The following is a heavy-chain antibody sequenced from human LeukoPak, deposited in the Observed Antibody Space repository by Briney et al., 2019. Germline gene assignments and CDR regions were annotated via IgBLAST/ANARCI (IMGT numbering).Heavy chain of an antibody. CDR2: ISGSGGST. J-gene: IGHJ3*02. Sequence: GGSLRLSCAASGFTFSSFAMNWVRQAPGKGLEWVSAISGSGGSTYYADSVKGRFTISRDNSKNTLYLQMNSLRAEDTAVYYCAKDCTAMVMGDAFDIWGQGTMVTVSS. V-gene: IGHV3-23*01. D-gene: IGHD5-18*01. CDR3: AKDCTAMVMGDAFDI. CDR1: GFTFSSFA.